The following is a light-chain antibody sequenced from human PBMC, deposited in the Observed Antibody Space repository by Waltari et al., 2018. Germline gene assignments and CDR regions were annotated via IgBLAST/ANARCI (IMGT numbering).Light chain of an antibody. CDR3: QSYDSSLSSSV. J-gene: IGLJ2*01. Sequence: QSVLTQPPSVSRAPGQRVTISCTGSSPNIGAGYDVPWYQQLPGTAPKLLIYGNNNRPSGVPDRFSGSKSGTSASLAITGLQAEDEADYYCQSYDSSLSSSVFGGGTKLTVL. CDR2: GNN. V-gene: IGLV1-40*01. CDR1: SPNIGAGYD.